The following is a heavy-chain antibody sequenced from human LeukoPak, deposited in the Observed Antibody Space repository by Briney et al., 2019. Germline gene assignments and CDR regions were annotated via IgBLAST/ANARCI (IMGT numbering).Heavy chain of an antibody. CDR2: VSAFTGNT. CDR3: ARDTRAPYSGTFYSSINDAFAI. Sequence: ASLKVSCKAAGYTSTTFAVSWVRQAPGQGLEWIGCVSAFTGNTNDAQKFQGRVAMTTDTSTSTAYMELRSLRSDDTAVYYCARDTRAPYSGTFYSSINDAFAIWGQGTMVTVSS. J-gene: IGHJ3*02. V-gene: IGHV1-18*01. CDR1: GYTSTTFA. D-gene: IGHD1-26*01.